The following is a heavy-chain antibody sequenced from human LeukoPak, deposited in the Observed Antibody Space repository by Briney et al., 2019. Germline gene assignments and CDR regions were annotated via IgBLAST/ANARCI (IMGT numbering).Heavy chain of an antibody. Sequence: ASVKVSCKTSGGTFSTYSINWVRQAPGQGLEWMGWMNPNSGNTGYAQKFQGRVTITRNTSISTAYMELSSLRSEDTAVYYCARGLGGGPRRYYDFWSGYSPSNWFDPWGQGTLVTVSS. CDR3: ARGLGGGPRRYYDFWSGYSPSNWFDP. J-gene: IGHJ5*02. CDR1: GGTFSTYS. V-gene: IGHV1-8*03. D-gene: IGHD3-3*01. CDR2: MNPNSGNT.